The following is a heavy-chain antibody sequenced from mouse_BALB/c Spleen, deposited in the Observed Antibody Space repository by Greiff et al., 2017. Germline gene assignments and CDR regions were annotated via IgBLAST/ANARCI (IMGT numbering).Heavy chain of an antibody. J-gene: IGHJ1*01. D-gene: IGHD2-4*01. V-gene: IGHV1S22*01. CDR3: TLGIYYDYDWYFDV. Sequence: LQESGAELAKPGASVKLSCKASGYTFTSYWMHWVKQRPGQGLEWIGNIYPGSGSTNYDEKFKSKATLTVDTSSSTAYMQLSSLTSEDSAVYYCTLGIYYDYDWYFDVWGAGTTVTVSS. CDR2: IYPGSGST. CDR1: GYTFTSYW.